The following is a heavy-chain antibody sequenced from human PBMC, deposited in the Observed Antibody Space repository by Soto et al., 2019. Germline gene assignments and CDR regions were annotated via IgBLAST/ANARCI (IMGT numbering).Heavy chain of an antibody. V-gene: IGHV3-53*01. Sequence: VRLSCAASGFTVSSNYMSWVRQASGKGLEWVSVIYSGGSTYYADSVKGRFTISRDNSKNTLYLQMNSLRAEDTAVYYCARDRLNYDILTGYYYYGMDVWGQGTTVTVSS. D-gene: IGHD3-9*01. CDR2: IYSGGST. CDR1: GFTVSSNY. J-gene: IGHJ6*02. CDR3: ARDRLNYDILTGYYYYGMDV.